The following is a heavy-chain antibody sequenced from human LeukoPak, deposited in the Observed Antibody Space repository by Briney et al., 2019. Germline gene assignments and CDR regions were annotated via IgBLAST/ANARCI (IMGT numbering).Heavy chain of an antibody. CDR3: ARVSIAAERAPTSLDY. CDR1: GYTFTGYY. D-gene: IGHD6-13*01. V-gene: IGHV1-2*02. CDR2: INPNSGGT. Sequence: ASVKVSCKASGYTFTGYYMHWVRQAPGQGLEWMGWINPNSGGTNYAQKSQGRVTMTRDTSISTAYMELSRLRSDDTAVYYCARVSIAAERAPTSLDYWGQGTLVTVSS. J-gene: IGHJ4*02.